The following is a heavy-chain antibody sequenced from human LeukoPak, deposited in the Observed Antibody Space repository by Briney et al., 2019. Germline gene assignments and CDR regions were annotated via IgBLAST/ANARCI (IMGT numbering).Heavy chain of an antibody. CDR1: GYTSTGYY. Sequence: GASVKVSCKASGYTSTGYYMHWVRQAPGQGLEWMGWINPNSGGTDYAQKFQGRVTMTRDTSISTAYMELSRLRSDDTAVYYCARVRDNTPRIAAAGTSAFDIWGQGTMVTVSS. CDR3: ARVRDNTPRIAAAGTSAFDI. D-gene: IGHD6-13*01. V-gene: IGHV1-2*02. J-gene: IGHJ3*02. CDR2: INPNSGGT.